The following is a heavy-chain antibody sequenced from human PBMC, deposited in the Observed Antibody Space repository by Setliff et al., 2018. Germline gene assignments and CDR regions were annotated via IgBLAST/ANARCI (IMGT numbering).Heavy chain of an antibody. CDR2: FDPEDGET. CDR1: GYTLTELS. D-gene: IGHD3-22*01. J-gene: IGHJ6*03. Sequence: AASVKVSCKVSGYTLTELSMHWVRQAPGKGLEWMGGFDPEDGETIYAQKFQGRVTMTEDTSTDTAYMELSSLRSEDTAVYYCATGTTDRGIVAYYYYYMDVWGKGTTVTVSS. CDR3: ATGTTDRGIVAYYYYYMDV. V-gene: IGHV1-24*01.